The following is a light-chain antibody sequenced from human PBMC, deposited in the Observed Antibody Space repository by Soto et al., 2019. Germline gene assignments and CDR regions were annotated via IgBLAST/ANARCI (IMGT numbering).Light chain of an antibody. CDR2: EVS. CDR3: SSYAGGNNGV. CDR1: SSDVGGYNY. J-gene: IGLJ3*02. Sequence: QSALTQPPSASGSPGQSVTISCTGTSSDVGGYNYVSWYQQHPGKAPKLMIYEVSKRPSGVPDRFSGSKSGNTASLTVSGLQAEGEADYYCSSYAGGNNGVFGGGTKLPV. V-gene: IGLV2-8*01.